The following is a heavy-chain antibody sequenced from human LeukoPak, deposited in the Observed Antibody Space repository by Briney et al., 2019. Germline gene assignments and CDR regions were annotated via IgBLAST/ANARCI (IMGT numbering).Heavy chain of an antibody. J-gene: IGHJ4*02. Sequence: PGGSLRLSRAASGFTFSSYAMSWVRQAPGKGLEWVSAISGSGGSTYYADSVRGRFTISRDNSKKTLYLQMNSLRAEDTAVYYCAKVRGYSGYGELDYWGQGTLVTVSS. CDR2: ISGSGGST. V-gene: IGHV3-23*01. CDR3: AKVRGYSGYGELDY. D-gene: IGHD5-12*01. CDR1: GFTFSSYA.